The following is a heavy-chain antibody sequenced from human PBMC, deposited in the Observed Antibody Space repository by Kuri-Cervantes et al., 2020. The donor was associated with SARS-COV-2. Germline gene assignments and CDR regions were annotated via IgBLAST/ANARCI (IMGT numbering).Heavy chain of an antibody. J-gene: IGHJ4*02. CDR3: ARSPGDGDYDPFDY. D-gene: IGHD4-17*01. CDR2: IRYDGSNK. Sequence: GESLKISCAASGFTFSSYAMHWVRQAPGKGLEWVAFIRYDGSNKYSADSVKGRFTISRDNAKNSLYLQMNSLRAEDTAVYYCARSPGDGDYDPFDYWGQGTLVTVSS. V-gene: IGHV3-30*02. CDR1: GFTFSSYA.